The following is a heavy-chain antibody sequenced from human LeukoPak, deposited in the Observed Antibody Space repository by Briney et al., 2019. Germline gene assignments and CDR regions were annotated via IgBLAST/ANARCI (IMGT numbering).Heavy chain of an antibody. V-gene: IGHV1-46*01. D-gene: IGHD3-3*01. CDR2: INPSGGST. J-gene: IGHJ5*02. CDR1: GYTFTSYY. Sequence: ASVKVSCKASGYTFTSYYIHWVRQAPGQGLEWMGIINPSGGSTTYAQKFQGRVTKTRDTSTITVYMELSSLRSEDTAVYYCARDPTVITSSRITIFGAVKSPHNWFDPWGQGTLVTVSS. CDR3: ARDPTVITSSRITIFGAVKSPHNWFDP.